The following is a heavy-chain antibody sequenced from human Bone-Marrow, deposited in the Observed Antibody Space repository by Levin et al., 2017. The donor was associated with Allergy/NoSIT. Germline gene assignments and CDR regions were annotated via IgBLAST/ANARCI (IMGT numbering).Heavy chain of an antibody. D-gene: IGHD3-22*01. CDR2: IYYLGHT. CDR1: GGSIGSSDYY. J-gene: IGHJ4*02. CDR3: ARGGMYYHDSSGYPFDF. Sequence: SETLSLTCTVSGGSIGSSDYYWSWIRQTPGKGLEWIGCIYYLGHTYYDRSLKSRVAISEDTSKNQLSLKLRSVTAEDTAVYYCARGGMYYHDSSGYPFDFWGQGTQVTVSS. V-gene: IGHV4-30-4*01.